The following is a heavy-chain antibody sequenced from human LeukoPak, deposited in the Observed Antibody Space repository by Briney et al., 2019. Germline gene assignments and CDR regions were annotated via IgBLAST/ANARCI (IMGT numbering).Heavy chain of an antibody. J-gene: IGHJ6*03. V-gene: IGHV1-69*13. CDR1: GGTFSSYA. CDR2: IIPIFGTA. Sequence: ASVKVSCKASGGTFSSYAISWVRQAPGQGLEWMGRIIPIFGTANYAQKFQGRVTITADESTSTAYMELSSLRSEDTAVYYCARGPTTIFGVVMAYYYMDVWGKGTTVTVSS. D-gene: IGHD3-3*01. CDR3: ARGPTTIFGVVMAYYYMDV.